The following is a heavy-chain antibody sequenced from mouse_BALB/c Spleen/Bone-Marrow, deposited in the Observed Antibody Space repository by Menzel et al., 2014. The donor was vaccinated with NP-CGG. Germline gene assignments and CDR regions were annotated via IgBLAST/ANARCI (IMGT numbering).Heavy chain of an antibody. Sequence: EVKLMESGPDLVKPSQSLSLTCTVTGYSITSGYSWHWIRQFSGNKLERMGYIHYSGSTNYNPSLKSRISITRDTSKNQFFLQLNSVTTEDTATYYCARNWDEYYYALDYWGQGTSVTVSS. J-gene: IGHJ4*01. CDR2: IHYSGST. CDR3: ARNWDEYYYALDY. D-gene: IGHD4-1*01. CDR1: GYSITSGYS. V-gene: IGHV3-1*02.